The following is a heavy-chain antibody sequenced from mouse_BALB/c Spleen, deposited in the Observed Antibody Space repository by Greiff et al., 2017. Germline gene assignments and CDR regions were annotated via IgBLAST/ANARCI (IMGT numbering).Heavy chain of an antibody. D-gene: IGHD1-1*01. CDR3: TREDYYGSSYFDY. CDR1: GFTFSNYW. CDR2: IRLKSNNYAT. V-gene: IGHV6-6*02. Sequence: EVQGVESGGGLVQPGGSMKLSCVASGFTFSNYWMNWVRQSPEKGLEWVAEIRLKSNNYATHYAESVKGRFTISRDDSKSSVYLQMNNLRAEDTGIYYCTREDYYGSSYFDYWGQGTTLTVSS. J-gene: IGHJ2*01.